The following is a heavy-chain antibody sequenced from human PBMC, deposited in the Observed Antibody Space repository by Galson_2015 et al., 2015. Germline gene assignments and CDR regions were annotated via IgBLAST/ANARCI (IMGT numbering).Heavy chain of an antibody. V-gene: IGHV3-33*01. J-gene: IGHJ2*01. CDR3: ARDLVYVSNWYFDL. CDR1: GFTFSSYG. CDR2: IWYDGSNK. Sequence: SLRLSCAAYGFTFSSYGMHCVRQAPGKGLEWVAFIWYDGSNKYYADSVKGRFTISRDNYEHTLYLQMNSLRAEDTAVYYCARDLVYVSNWYFDLWGRCTLVTVSS. D-gene: IGHD5/OR15-5a*01.